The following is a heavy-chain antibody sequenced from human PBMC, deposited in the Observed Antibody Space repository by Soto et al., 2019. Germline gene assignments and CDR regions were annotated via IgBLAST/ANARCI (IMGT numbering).Heavy chain of an antibody. D-gene: IGHD1-7*01. J-gene: IGHJ6*02. CDR2: TYYRSKWYN. V-gene: IGHV6-1*01. CDR1: GDSVSSNSAA. CDR3: ARVNWNLGYYGMDV. Sequence: PSQTLSLTCVISGDSVSSNSAAWNWIRQSPSRGLEWLGRTYYRSKWYNDYAVAVKSRITINPDTSKNQFSLQLNSVTPEDTAVYYCARVNWNLGYYGMDVWGQGTTVTVSS.